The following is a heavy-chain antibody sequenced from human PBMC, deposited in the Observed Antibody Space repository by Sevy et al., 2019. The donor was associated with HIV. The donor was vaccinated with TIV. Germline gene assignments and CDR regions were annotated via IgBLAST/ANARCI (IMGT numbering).Heavy chain of an antibody. J-gene: IGHJ4*02. CDR1: GFTFTSYA. D-gene: IGHD3-10*01. CDR2: ISGSGGRT. CDR3: EKPTSYVYGSSSDPLPSSRNDY. V-gene: IGHV3-23*01. Sequence: GGSLRLSCAASGFTFTSYAMSWVRQAPGKGLEWVSAISGSGGRTYYADSVKGRFTISRDNSKNTLNLQMNSLRAEDTGMYSGEKPTSYVYGSSSDPLPSSRNDYWGQGTLVTVSS.